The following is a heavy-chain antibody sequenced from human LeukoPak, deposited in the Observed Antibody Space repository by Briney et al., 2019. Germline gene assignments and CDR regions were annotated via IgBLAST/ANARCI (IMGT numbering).Heavy chain of an antibody. D-gene: IGHD6-13*01. V-gene: IGHV3-21*01. CDR2: ISSSSSYI. CDR1: GFTFDDYS. Sequence: GGSLRLSCAASGFTFDDYSMNWVRQAPGKGLEWVSSISSSSSYIYYADSVKGRFTISRDNAKNSLYLQMNSLRAEDTAVYYCARFGRDSSSWYALDYWGQGTLVTVSS. J-gene: IGHJ4*02. CDR3: ARFGRDSSSWYALDY.